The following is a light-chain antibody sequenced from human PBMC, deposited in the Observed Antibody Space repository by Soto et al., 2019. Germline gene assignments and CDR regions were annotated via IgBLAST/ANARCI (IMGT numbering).Light chain of an antibody. Sequence: QSALTQPASVSGSPGQSITISCTGTSSDVGGYNYVSWYQQHPGKAPKLMVYEVSYRPSGVSNRFSGSKSGNTASVTISGLQAEDEADYYCSSYTSTSTQVFGTGTKLTV. CDR1: SSDVGGYNY. J-gene: IGLJ1*01. CDR3: SSYTSTSTQV. CDR2: EVS. V-gene: IGLV2-14*01.